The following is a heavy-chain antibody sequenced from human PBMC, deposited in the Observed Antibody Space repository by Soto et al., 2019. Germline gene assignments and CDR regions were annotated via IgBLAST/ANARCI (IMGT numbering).Heavy chain of an antibody. J-gene: IGHJ3*02. D-gene: IGHD2-2*01. CDR1: GFTFSNYN. CDR3: VRESYPAKAFDI. V-gene: IGHV3-21*01. CDR2: IRSRSIDM. Sequence: EVQLVESGGGLVKPGESLRLSCAASGFTFSNYNINWVRQAPVKGLEWVSSIRSRSIDMYYADSVKGRFTISRDDAKNSLSLQMNGLRAEDTAVYFCVRESYPAKAFDIWGQGTMVTVSS.